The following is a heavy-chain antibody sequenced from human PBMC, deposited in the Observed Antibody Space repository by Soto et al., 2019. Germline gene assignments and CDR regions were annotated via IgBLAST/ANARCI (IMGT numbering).Heavy chain of an antibody. J-gene: IGHJ4*02. CDR2: ISAYNGNT. CDR3: ARESMGVVPAAIVDY. D-gene: IGHD2-2*01. V-gene: IGHV1-18*01. CDR1: GYTFTSYG. Sequence: AAVKVSCKASGYTFTSYGISWVRQAPGQGLEWMGWISAYNGNTNYAQKLQGRVTMTTDTSTSTAYMELRSLRSDDTAVYYCARESMGVVPAAIVDYWGQGTLVTVSS.